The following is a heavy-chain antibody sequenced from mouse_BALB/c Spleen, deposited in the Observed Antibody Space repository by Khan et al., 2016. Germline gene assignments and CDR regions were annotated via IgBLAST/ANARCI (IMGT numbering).Heavy chain of an antibody. Sequence: QLEESGPGLVKPSQSLSLTCTVTGYSITSDYAWNWIRQFPGNKLEWMGYISYSGSTSYNPSLKSRISITRDTSKNQFFLQLNSVTTEDTATYYCSRYYYSSSYFDYWAQGTTLTDSS. V-gene: IGHV3-2*02. CDR1: GYSITSDYA. CDR2: ISYSGST. D-gene: IGHD1-1*01. CDR3: SRYYYSSSYFDY. J-gene: IGHJ2*01.